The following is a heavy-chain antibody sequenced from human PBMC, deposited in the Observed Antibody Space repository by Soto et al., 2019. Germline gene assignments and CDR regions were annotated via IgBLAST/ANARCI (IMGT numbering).Heavy chain of an antibody. CDR1: GGSISSGGYS. V-gene: IGHV4-30-2*01. CDR3: ARGVMGEELYYYYGMDV. J-gene: IGHJ6*02. Sequence: PSETLSLTCAVSGGSISSGGYSWSWIRQPPGKGLEWIGYIYHSGSTYYNPSLKSRVTISVDRSKNQFSLKLSSVTAADTAVYYCARGVMGEELYYYYGMDVWGQGTTVTVSS. D-gene: IGHD3-16*01. CDR2: IYHSGST.